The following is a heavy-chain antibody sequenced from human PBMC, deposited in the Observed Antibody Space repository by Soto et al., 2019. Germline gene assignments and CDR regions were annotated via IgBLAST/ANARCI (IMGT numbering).Heavy chain of an antibody. D-gene: IGHD1-26*01. Sequence: LSLTCTVSGGSVSSGSYYWSWIRQPPGKGLEWIGYIYYSGSTNYNPSLKSRVTISVGTSKNQFSLKLSSVTAADTAVYYCARDRPYSGSYWDAFDIWGQGTMVTVSS. CDR1: GGSVSSGSYY. J-gene: IGHJ3*02. CDR2: IYYSGST. V-gene: IGHV4-61*01. CDR3: ARDRPYSGSYWDAFDI.